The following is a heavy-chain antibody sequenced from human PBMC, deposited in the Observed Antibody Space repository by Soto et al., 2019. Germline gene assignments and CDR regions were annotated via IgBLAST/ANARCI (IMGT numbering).Heavy chain of an antibody. V-gene: IGHV1-69*06. CDR1: GGTLNTYT. Sequence: SVKVSFKASGGTLNTYTINWVRQAPGRRLEWLGQIVPIYDSVNYAENFQGRVTITADKSTKTSFMELTSLKPEDTALYFCATWRHYSGSYCFDYWGQGTLVTVSS. D-gene: IGHD1-26*01. CDR2: IVPIYDSV. CDR3: ATWRHYSGSYCFDY. J-gene: IGHJ4*02.